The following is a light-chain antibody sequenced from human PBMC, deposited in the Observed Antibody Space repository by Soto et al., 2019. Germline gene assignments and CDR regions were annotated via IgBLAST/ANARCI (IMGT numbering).Light chain of an antibody. CDR3: ASWQASLNGYV. V-gene: IGLV1-44*01. J-gene: IGLJ1*01. CDR2: NDN. Sequence: SDLKQLAEASGALGEGVATLKYESSSNIGSNTVTWYQQLPGTAPKLLIYNDNQRPSGVPDRFSGSKSGTSASLAISGLQSGYEADYACASWQASLNGYVVGTGTTVTVL. CDR1: SSNIGSNT.